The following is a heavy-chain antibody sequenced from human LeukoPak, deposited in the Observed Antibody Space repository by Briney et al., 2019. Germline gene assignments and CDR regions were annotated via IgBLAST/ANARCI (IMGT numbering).Heavy chain of an antibody. J-gene: IGHJ4*02. CDR1: GGSFSGYY. Sequence: SETLSLTCAVYGGSFSGYYWSWIRQPPGKGLEWIGEVNHSGSTNYNPSLKSRVTISVDTSKNQFSLKLSSVTAADTAVYYCARARVSRGFSYWGQGTLVTVSS. D-gene: IGHD6-13*01. CDR3: ARARVSRGFSY. V-gene: IGHV4-34*01. CDR2: VNHSGST.